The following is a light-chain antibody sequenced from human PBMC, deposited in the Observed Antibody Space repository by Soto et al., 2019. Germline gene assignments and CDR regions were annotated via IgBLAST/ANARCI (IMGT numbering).Light chain of an antibody. V-gene: IGKV3-15*01. Sequence: EIVMTQSPATLSVSPGERATLSCRASQSINRNLAWYQQKPGQAPRLLIYGASTRATGFPARFSGSGSATEFTLTISSLQSEDFGVYYCHQRQSWPRTFGQGTKVDI. CDR2: GAS. CDR1: QSINRN. CDR3: HQRQSWPRT. J-gene: IGKJ1*01.